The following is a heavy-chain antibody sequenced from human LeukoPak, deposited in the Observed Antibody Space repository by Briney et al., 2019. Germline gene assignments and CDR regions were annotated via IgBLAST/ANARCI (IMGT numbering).Heavy chain of an antibody. Sequence: PGGSLRLSCAASGFTFSSYGMHWVRQAPGKGLEWVAFIRYDGSNKYYADSVKGRFTISRDNSKNTLYLQMNSLRAEDTAVYYRAKDRGLSGYYGSGSYYPLYWGQGTLVTVSS. CDR3: AKDRGLSGYYGSGSYYPLY. D-gene: IGHD3-10*01. J-gene: IGHJ4*02. CDR1: GFTFSSYG. CDR2: IRYDGSNK. V-gene: IGHV3-30*02.